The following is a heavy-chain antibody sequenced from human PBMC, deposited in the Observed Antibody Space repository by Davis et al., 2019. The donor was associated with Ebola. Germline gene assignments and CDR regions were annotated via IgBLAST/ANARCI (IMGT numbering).Heavy chain of an antibody. J-gene: IGHJ5*02. Sequence: LSLTCAASGFTFSNYAMSWVRQAPGTGLEWVSGISDSGINTHYADSVKGRFTISRDNSKNTLYLQMNSLRAEDTAVYYCARDHAPSFYYDILTGYQSNWFDPWGQGTLVTVSS. CDR3: ARDHAPSFYYDILTGYQSNWFDP. V-gene: IGHV3-23*01. CDR2: ISDSGINT. D-gene: IGHD3-9*01. CDR1: GFTFSNYA.